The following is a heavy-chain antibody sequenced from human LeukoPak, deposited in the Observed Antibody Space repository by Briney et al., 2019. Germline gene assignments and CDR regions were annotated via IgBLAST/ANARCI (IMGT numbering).Heavy chain of an antibody. D-gene: IGHD4-17*01. CDR3: ARGYGDYNY. CDR2: IYYSGST. V-gene: IGHV4-59*01. CDR1: GDSISSYY. Sequence: SETLSLTCTVSGDSISSYYWSWIRQPPGKGLEWIGYIYYSGSTNYNPSLKSRVTISVDTSKNQFSLKLSSVTAADTAVYYCARGYGDYNYWGQGTLVTVSS. J-gene: IGHJ4*02.